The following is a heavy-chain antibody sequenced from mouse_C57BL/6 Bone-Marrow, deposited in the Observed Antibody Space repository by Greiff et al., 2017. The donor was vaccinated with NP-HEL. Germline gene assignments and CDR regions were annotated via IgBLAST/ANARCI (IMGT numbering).Heavy chain of an antibody. CDR1: GYAFTNYL. CDR3: AAEGYGEIFDY. J-gene: IGHJ2*01. V-gene: IGHV1-54*01. Sequence: VKLQESGAELVRPGTSVKVSCKASGYAFTNYLIEWVKQRPGQGLEWIGVINPGSGGTNYNEKFKGKATLTADKSSSTAYMQLSSLTSEDSAVYFCAAEGYGEIFDYWGQGTTLTVSS. CDR2: INPGSGGT. D-gene: IGHD2-2*01.